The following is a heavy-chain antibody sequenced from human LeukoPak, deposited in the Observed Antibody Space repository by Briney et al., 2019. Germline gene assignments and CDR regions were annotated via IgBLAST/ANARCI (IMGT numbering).Heavy chain of an antibody. CDR3: ARARAAAGTANWFDP. J-gene: IGHJ5*02. D-gene: IGHD6-13*01. CDR2: IIPILGIA. Sequence: ASVKVSCKASGGTFSSYAISWVRQAPGQGLEWMGRIIPILGIANYAQKFQGRVTITADKSTSTAYMELSSLGSEDTAVYYCARARAAAGTANWFDPWGQGTLVTVSS. CDR1: GGTFSSYA. V-gene: IGHV1-69*04.